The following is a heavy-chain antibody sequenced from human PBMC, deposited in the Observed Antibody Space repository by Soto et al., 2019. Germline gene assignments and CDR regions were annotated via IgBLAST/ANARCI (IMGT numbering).Heavy chain of an antibody. CDR2: IYYSGST. CDR3: ARHEAHSSGGERGAFDI. V-gene: IGHV4-59*08. CDR1: GGSISSYY. Sequence: SETLSLTCTVSGGSISSYYWSWIRQPPGKGLEWIGYIYYSGSTNYNPSLKSRVTISVDTSKNQFSLKLSSVTAADTAVYYCARHEAHSSGGERGAFDIWGQGTMVTVSS. D-gene: IGHD6-19*01. J-gene: IGHJ3*02.